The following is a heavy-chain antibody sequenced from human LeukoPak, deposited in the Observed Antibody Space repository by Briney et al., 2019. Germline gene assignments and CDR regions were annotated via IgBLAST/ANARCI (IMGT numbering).Heavy chain of an antibody. CDR1: GGSISSSSYY. D-gene: IGHD3-10*01. CDR3: ARDLTNYYGSGSYGWFDP. CDR2: IYYSGST. Sequence: SETLSLTCTVSGGSISSSSYYWGWIRQPPGKGLEWIGSIYYSGSTNYNPSLKSRVTISVDTSKNQFSLKLSSVTAADTAVYYCARDLTNYYGSGSYGWFDPWGQGTLVTVSS. V-gene: IGHV4-39*07. J-gene: IGHJ5*02.